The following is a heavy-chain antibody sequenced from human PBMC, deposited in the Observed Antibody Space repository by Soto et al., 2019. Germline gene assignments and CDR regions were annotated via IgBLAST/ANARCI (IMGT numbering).Heavy chain of an antibody. CDR1: GGTFSSYA. CDR2: IIPIFGTA. V-gene: IGHV1-69*01. CDR3: ASLLGDFWRGYPSDYYYYGMDV. J-gene: IGHJ6*02. D-gene: IGHD3-3*01. Sequence: QVQLVQSGAEVKKPGSSVKVSCKASGGTFSSYAISWVRQAPGQGLAWMGGIIPIFGTANYAQKFQGRVTIKAHEDTRTAYMERSSLRSEDTAVYYCASLLGDFWRGYPSDYYYYGMDVWGQGTTGTVSS.